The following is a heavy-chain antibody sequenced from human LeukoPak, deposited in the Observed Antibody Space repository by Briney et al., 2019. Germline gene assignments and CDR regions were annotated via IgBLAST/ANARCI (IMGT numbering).Heavy chain of an antibody. CDR2: INYSGNT. CDR1: GASISSYY. CDR3: AKTPAARYYYHMDV. J-gene: IGHJ6*03. Sequence: SETLSLTCTVAGASISSYYWSWIRQPPGKGLEWIGYINYSGNTNYNPSLKSRVTMSVDMSKNQVSLKVNSVTATDTAVYFCAKTPAARYYYHMDVWGKGTTVTVSS. V-gene: IGHV4-59*01. D-gene: IGHD6-13*01.